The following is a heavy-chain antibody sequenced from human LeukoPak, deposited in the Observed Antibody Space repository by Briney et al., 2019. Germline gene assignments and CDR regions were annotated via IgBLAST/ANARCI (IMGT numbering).Heavy chain of an antibody. CDR2: MDPDSGKT. D-gene: IGHD1/OR15-1a*01. CDR3: ARGTIIGTTYNWFDP. CDR1: GYTFSNFD. J-gene: IGHJ5*02. V-gene: IGHV1-8*01. Sequence: ASVTVSCTASGYTFSNFDINWVRQAPGQGLEWMGWMDPDSGKTGYAQKFQGRLTMTRNTSISTAYMELSSLRSEDTAVYYCARGTIIGTTYNWFDPWGQGTLVTVSS.